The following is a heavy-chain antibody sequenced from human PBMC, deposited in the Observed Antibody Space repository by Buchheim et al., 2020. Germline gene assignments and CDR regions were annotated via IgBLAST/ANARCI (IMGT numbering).Heavy chain of an antibody. CDR3: ARATGVGVFPPGWFDP. CDR1: GFSFSSHS. CDR2: ISKSSSPI. J-gene: IGHJ5*02. D-gene: IGHD1-26*01. Sequence: EVQLVESGGGLVQPGGSLRLSCAASGFSFSSHSMNWVRQAPGKGLEWVSYISKSSSPIYYADSVKGRFTISRVNAKNSLYLQMNSLRAEDTAVYYCARATGVGVFPPGWFDPWGQGTL. V-gene: IGHV3-48*01.